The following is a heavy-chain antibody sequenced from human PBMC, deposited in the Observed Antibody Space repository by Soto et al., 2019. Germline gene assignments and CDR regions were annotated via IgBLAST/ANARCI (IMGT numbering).Heavy chain of an antibody. CDR1: GGSVSSGSYY. Sequence: SETLSLTCTVSGGSVSSGSYYWSGIRQPPGKGLEWIGYIYDSGSTTYTPPLTSPVTISVDPSKNHFSLQLSSVTPADTALYYSARAPIVPTYGMDVWGQGTTVTVSS. J-gene: IGHJ6*02. CDR2: IYDSGST. V-gene: IGHV4-61*03. D-gene: IGHD2-2*01. CDR3: ARAPIVPTYGMDV.